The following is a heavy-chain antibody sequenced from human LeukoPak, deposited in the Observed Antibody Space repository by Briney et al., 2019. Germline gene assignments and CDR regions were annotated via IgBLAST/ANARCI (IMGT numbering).Heavy chain of an antibody. CDR1: GFTFSSYG. V-gene: IGHV3-30*18. J-gene: IGHJ4*02. Sequence: QAGGSLRLSCAASGFTFSSYGMHWVRQAPGKGLEWVAVISYDGSNKYYADSVKGRFTISRDNSKNTLYLQMNSLRAEDTAVYYCAKDSSSWYSSGWYYFDYWGQGTLVTVSS. CDR3: AKDSSSWYSSGWYYFDY. D-gene: IGHD6-19*01. CDR2: ISYDGSNK.